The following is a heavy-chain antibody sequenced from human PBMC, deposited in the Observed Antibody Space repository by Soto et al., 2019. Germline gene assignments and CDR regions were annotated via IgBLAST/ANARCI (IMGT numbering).Heavy chain of an antibody. CDR3: ARRYSGRMGSLWFDP. CDR1: GYSFTSYW. V-gene: IGHV5-51*01. J-gene: IGHJ5*02. Sequence: GESLKIXCKGSGYSFTSYWIGWVRQMPGKGLECMGIIYPGDSDTRYSPSFQGQVTISADKSISTAYLQWSSLKASDTAMYYCARRYSGRMGSLWFDPWGQGTLVTLSS. CDR2: IYPGDSDT. D-gene: IGHD5-12*01.